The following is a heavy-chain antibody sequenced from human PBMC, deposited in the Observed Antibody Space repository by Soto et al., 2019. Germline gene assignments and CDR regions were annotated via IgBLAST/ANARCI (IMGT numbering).Heavy chain of an antibody. CDR2: ISAYNGNT. CDR3: GRGIEAAYDY. D-gene: IGHD6-13*01. Sequence: GASVNVYWKAAGYGFSIYGISWGRQAPGQGLEWMGWISAYNGNTNYAQKFQGRVTMTTDTSTSTAYMELRSLRSDDTAVYYCGRGIEAAYDYWGQGTLVTVSS. V-gene: IGHV1-18*01. CDR1: GYGFSIYG. J-gene: IGHJ4*02.